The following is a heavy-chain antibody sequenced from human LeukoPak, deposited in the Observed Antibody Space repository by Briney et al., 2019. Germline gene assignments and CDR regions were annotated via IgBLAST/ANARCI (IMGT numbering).Heavy chain of an antibody. Sequence: ASVKVSCKASGYTFSSYAMHWVRQAPGQGVEWMGWINAGNGNTKYSQEFQGRVTITRDTSASTAYMELSSLRSEDMAVYYCARSRDYVNYMDVWGKGTTVTVSS. J-gene: IGHJ6*03. CDR3: ARSRDYVNYMDV. CDR2: INAGNGNT. D-gene: IGHD4-17*01. V-gene: IGHV1-3*03. CDR1: GYTFSSYA.